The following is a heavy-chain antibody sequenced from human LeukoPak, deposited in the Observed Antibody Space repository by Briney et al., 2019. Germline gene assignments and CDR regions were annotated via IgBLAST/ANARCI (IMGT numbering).Heavy chain of an antibody. D-gene: IGHD3-22*01. CDR2: ITPMFGTA. J-gene: IGHJ4*02. CDR1: GGTFSRSG. CDR3: ARDAAIFDSSGYYFLW. V-gene: IGHV1-69*13. Sequence: GASVKVSCKASGGTFSRSGISWVRQAPEQGLEWMGGITPMFGTANYAQKFQGRVTITADESTSTAYLELTSLRSEDTAIYYCARDAAIFDSSGYYFLWWGQGALVTVSS.